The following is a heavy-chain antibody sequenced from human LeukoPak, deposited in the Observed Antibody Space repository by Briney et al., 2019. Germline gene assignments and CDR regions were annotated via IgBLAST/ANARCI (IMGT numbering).Heavy chain of an antibody. D-gene: IGHD4-17*01. CDR2: ISYDGSNK. CDR1: GFTFSSYA. CDR3: ARERFYGMDV. V-gene: IGHV3-30-3*01. J-gene: IGHJ6*02. Sequence: GRSLRLSCAASGFTFSSYAMHWVRQAPGKGLEWVAVISYDGSNKYYADSVKGRFIISRDNSKNTLYLQMNSLRAEDTAVYYCARERFYGMDVWGQGTTVTVSS.